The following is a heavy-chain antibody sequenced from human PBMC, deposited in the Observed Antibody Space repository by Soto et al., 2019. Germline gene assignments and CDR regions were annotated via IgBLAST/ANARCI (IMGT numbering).Heavy chain of an antibody. V-gene: IGHV3-30*18. D-gene: IGHD4-17*01. Sequence: QVQLVESGGGVVQPGRSLTLSCEVSGFTLSNSGIHWVRQAPDKGLEWVATIAYEGKTANYADSAKGRFTISRDISKSTVYLQMNSPRREDTATYYCAKSTSGYGGASDFWGQGTVVTVSS. CDR1: GFTLSNSG. CDR2: IAYEGKTA. CDR3: AKSTSGYGGASDF. J-gene: IGHJ4*02.